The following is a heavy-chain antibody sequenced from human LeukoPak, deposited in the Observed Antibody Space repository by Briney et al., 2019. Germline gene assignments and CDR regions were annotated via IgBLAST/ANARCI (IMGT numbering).Heavy chain of an antibody. CDR3: AKDVRRLGIASSGFDY. D-gene: IGHD6-13*01. V-gene: IGHV1-18*01. J-gene: IGHJ4*02. CDR1: GYTFAIYG. CDR2: ISVYSGNT. Sequence: GASVKVSCKASGYTFAIYGVSWVRQAPGQGPEWMAWISVYSGNTKYAQKFQDRVTLTADTSTSTVYMELRSLRSDDTAVYYCAKDVRRLGIASSGFDYWGQGSLVTVSS.